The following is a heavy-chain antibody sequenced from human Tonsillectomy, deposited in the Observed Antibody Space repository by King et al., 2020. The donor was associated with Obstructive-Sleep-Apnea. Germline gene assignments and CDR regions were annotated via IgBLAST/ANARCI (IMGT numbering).Heavy chain of an antibody. D-gene: IGHD3-3*01. V-gene: IGHV4-4*02. J-gene: IGHJ3*02. Sequence: MQLQESGPGLVKPSGTLSLTCAVSGGSISSSNWWSWVRQPPGKGLEGIGEIYHIGSTNYNPSLKSRVTISVDKTKNQFSLKLSSVTAADTAVYYCSTKGIFYAFDIWGQGTMVTVSS. CDR1: GGSISSSNW. CDR2: IYHIGST. CDR3: STKGIFYAFDI.